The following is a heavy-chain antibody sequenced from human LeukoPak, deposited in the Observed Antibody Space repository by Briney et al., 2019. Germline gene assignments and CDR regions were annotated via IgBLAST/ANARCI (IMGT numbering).Heavy chain of an antibody. CDR1: GFTFSSYA. CDR3: AKDRLYSSSWYYFDY. J-gene: IGHJ4*02. Sequence: GGSLRLSCAASGFTFSSYAMGWVRQAPGKGLEWVSAISGSGGSTYYADSVKGRFTISRDNSKNTLYLQMNSLRAEDTAVYYCAKDRLYSSSWYYFDYWGQGTLVTVSS. D-gene: IGHD6-13*01. CDR2: ISGSGGST. V-gene: IGHV3-23*01.